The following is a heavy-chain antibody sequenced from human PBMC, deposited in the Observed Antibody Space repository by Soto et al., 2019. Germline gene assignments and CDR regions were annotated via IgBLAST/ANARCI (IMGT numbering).Heavy chain of an antibody. CDR1: GGDLTNSG. CDR2: IFPLLAMV. D-gene: IGHD1-26*01. J-gene: IGHJ4*02. CDR3: AEEDGAGFKS. Sequence: QVHLVQSGAEMKKPGSSVKVSCKVSGGDLTNSGISWVRQAPGQGLEWMGGIFPLLAMVDYSQKFQGRVTFTADESTNTAYMDLGSLRSEVTAVYYCAEEDGAGFKSWGQGTVVIVSS. V-gene: IGHV1-69*04.